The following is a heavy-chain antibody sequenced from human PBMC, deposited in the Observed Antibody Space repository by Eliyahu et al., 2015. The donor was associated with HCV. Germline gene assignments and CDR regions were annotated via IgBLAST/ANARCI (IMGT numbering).Heavy chain of an antibody. V-gene: IGHV3-33*01. CDR1: GFTFSNYG. D-gene: IGHD2-2*02. Sequence: QVQLVXSGGGVVXPGRSLRLSCAASGFTFSNYGXHWVRQAQGEGLEWLALIWSDGSNKYYADSVKGRFTVSRDNSKNTLYLQMNSLRAEDTAVYFCARVFDTYYLDLWGQGTLVTVSS. CDR3: ARVFDTYYLDL. J-gene: IGHJ4*02. CDR2: IWSDGSNK.